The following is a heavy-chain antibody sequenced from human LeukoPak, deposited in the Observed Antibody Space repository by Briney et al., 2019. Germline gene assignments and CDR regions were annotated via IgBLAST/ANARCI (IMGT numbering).Heavy chain of an antibody. CDR1: GASITSGSYH. CDR2: IYTSGST. D-gene: IGHD6-19*01. V-gene: IGHV4-61*02. CDR3: ARGYSSGWPLDYYYYYMDV. Sequence: PSETLSLTCTVSGASITSGSYHWSWIRQPAGKGLEWIGRIYTSGSTNYNPSLKSRVTMSVDTSKNQFSLKLSSVTAADTAVYYCARGYSSGWPLDYYYYYMDVWGKGTTVTISS. J-gene: IGHJ6*03.